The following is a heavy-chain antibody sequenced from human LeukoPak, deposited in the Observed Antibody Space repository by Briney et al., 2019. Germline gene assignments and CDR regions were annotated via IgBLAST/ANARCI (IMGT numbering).Heavy chain of an antibody. V-gene: IGHV3-30-3*01. D-gene: IGHD1-26*01. J-gene: IGHJ5*02. CDR1: GFTFNTFA. Sequence: GGSLRLSCAATGFTFNTFAMHWVRQAPGKGLEWLGLISYDGDKQIYPASVKGRFSFSRDNSNNTLYLQMNNLRPEDTALYYCARESHEGATRAYNWFDPWGQGTLVSVSS. CDR2: ISYDGDKQ. CDR3: ARESHEGATRAYNWFDP.